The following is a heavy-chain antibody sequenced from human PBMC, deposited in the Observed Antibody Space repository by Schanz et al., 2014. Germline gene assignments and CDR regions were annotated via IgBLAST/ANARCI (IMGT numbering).Heavy chain of an antibody. J-gene: IGHJ5*02. CDR2: LSEGGGGT. D-gene: IGHD3-9*01. CDR1: GFAFSSFA. CDR3: AKAADWPVTRFDP. Sequence: EVQLAESGGGLVQPGGSLRLSCVASGFAFSSFAMSWVRQAPGKGLEWVSALSEGGGGTHYADSVRGRFTISSDSSKNTLYLQMSSLRADDTAVYYCAKAADWPVTRFDPWGQGTLVTVSS. V-gene: IGHV3-23*04.